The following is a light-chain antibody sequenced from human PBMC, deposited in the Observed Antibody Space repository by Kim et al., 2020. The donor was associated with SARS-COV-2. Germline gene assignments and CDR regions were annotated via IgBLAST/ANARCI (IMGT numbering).Light chain of an antibody. CDR2: DAS. Sequence: LSLSPGERATLSCRASQSVSSYLAWYQQKPGQAPRLLIYDASNRATGIPARFSGSGSGTDFTLTISSLEPEDFAVYYCQQRSTSYTFGQGTNLEI. CDR3: QQRSTSYT. CDR1: QSVSSY. V-gene: IGKV3-11*01. J-gene: IGKJ2*01.